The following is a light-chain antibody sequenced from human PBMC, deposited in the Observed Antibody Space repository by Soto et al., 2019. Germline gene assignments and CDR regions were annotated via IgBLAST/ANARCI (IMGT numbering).Light chain of an antibody. CDR3: QQYNNWPPIT. CDR1: QSVTSN. V-gene: IGKV3D-15*01. Sequence: EIVLTQSPDTLAVSPGEVATLSCWASQSVTSNLAWYQQKRGQAPRLLIYAASTRATGVPARFSGSGSGTEITLTISSLQSEDFAVYYCQQYNNWPPITFGQGTRLEIK. J-gene: IGKJ5*01. CDR2: AAS.